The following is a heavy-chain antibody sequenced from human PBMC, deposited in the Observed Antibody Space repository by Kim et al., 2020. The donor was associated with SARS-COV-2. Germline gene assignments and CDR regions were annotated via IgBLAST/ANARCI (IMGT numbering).Heavy chain of an antibody. J-gene: IGHJ6*02. CDR3: ARDLPHYYTSGSSVGSDYYYGMDV. D-gene: IGHD3-10*01. Sequence: GGSLRLSCAASGFTFSRYAMHWVRQAPGKGLEWVAVISYDGSNKYYADSVKGRFTISRDNSKNTLYLQMNSLRAEDTAVYYCARDLPHYYTSGSSVGSDYYYGMDVWGQGTTVTVSS. CDR2: ISYDGSNK. CDR1: GFTFSRYA. V-gene: IGHV3-30*04.